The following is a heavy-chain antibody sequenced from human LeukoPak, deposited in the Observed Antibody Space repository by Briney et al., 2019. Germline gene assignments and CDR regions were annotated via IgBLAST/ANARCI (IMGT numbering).Heavy chain of an antibody. Sequence: PSETLSLTCAVDGGSSSGYFWTWIRQSPGKGLEWIGEINHSGSTTYSLSLKSRVTMSIDTSKNQFSLKMSSVTAADTAMYFCARGSGKYSSSPDYWGQGTLVTVSS. D-gene: IGHD6-6*01. V-gene: IGHV4-34*01. CDR2: INHSGST. CDR1: GGSSSGYF. J-gene: IGHJ4*02. CDR3: ARGSGKYSSSPDY.